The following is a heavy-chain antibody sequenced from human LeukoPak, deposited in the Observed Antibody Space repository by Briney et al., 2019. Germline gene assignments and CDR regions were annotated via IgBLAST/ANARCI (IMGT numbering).Heavy chain of an antibody. CDR3: ARDLKVTMVRGVTAKGDYYYYYMDV. D-gene: IGHD3-10*01. J-gene: IGHJ6*03. Sequence: ASAKVSCKASGYTFTGYYMHWVRQAPGQGLEWMGWINPNSGGTNYAQKFQGRVTMTRDTSISTAYMELSRLRSDDTAVYYCARDLKVTMVRGVTAKGDYYYYYMDVWGKGTTVTVSS. CDR1: GYTFTGYY. V-gene: IGHV1-2*02. CDR2: INPNSGGT.